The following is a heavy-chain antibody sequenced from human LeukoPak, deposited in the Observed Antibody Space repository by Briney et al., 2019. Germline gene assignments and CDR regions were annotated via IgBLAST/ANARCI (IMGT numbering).Heavy chain of an antibody. J-gene: IGHJ4*02. CDR3: ARDIHWFFDH. CDR1: GFTFSSYS. CDR2: ISNNDI. V-gene: IGHV3-21*05. D-gene: IGHD2-21*01. Sequence: GGSLRLSCAASGFTFSSYSMNWVRQAPGKGLEWVSYISNNDIYYADSVKGRFTISRDNAKSSLYLQMDSLRVEDTAIYYCARDIHWFFDHWGQGTLVTVSS.